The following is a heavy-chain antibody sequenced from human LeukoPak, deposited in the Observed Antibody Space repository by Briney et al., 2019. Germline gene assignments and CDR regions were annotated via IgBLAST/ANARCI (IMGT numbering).Heavy chain of an antibody. D-gene: IGHD2/OR15-2a*01. CDR2: IAYDGSNK. CDR3: AREFDRRNSPYYFDS. V-gene: IGHV3-30-3*01. Sequence: GGSLRLSCAASGFTFGSYAMHWVRQAPGKGLEWVAVIAYDGSNKYYADSVKGRVIISRDNSKSTLYLQMNSLRLEDTAMYYCAREFDRRNSPYYFDSWGQGTLVTVSS. J-gene: IGHJ4*02. CDR1: GFTFGSYA.